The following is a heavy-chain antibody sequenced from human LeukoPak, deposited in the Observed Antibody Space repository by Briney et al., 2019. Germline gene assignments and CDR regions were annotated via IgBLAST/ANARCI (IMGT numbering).Heavy chain of an antibody. V-gene: IGHV5-51*01. CDR1: GYSFSTYW. Sequence: GESLKISCKGSGYSFSTYWIGWVRQMPGKGLEWMGIIYPGDSDTTYSPSFQGQVTISVDKSISTAYLQWSSLEASDTAMYYCARLLDILTGNSFDPWGQGTLVTVSS. D-gene: IGHD3-9*01. J-gene: IGHJ5*02. CDR2: IYPGDSDT. CDR3: ARLLDILTGNSFDP.